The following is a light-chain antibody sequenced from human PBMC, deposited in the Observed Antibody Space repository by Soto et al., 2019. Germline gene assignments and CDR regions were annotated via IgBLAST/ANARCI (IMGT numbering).Light chain of an antibody. CDR2: AAS. J-gene: IGKJ4*01. CDR1: QNIFSW. CDR3: QQASTYPLT. V-gene: IGKV1-12*01. Sequence: DIQMSQSPSSVSASVGDRVTITCRASQNIFSWLAWYQHTPGKAPNLLISAASTLQSGVPSRFSGSGSGTDFTLTISSLQPEDVATDYCQQASTYPLTFGGGTKVEIK.